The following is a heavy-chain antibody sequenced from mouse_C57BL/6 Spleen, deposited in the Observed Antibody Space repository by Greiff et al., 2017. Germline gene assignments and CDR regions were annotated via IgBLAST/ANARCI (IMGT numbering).Heavy chain of an antibody. CDR1: GYTFTSYW. J-gene: IGHJ1*03. D-gene: IGHD1-1*01. Sequence: QVQLQQSGAELAKPGASVKLSCKASGYTFTSYWMHWVKQRPGQGLEWIGYINPSSGYTKYNQKFKDKATLNADKSSSTAYMQLSSLTYEDSAVYYCARSGSSYWYFDVWGTGTTVTVSS. V-gene: IGHV1-7*01. CDR2: INPSSGYT. CDR3: ARSGSSYWYFDV.